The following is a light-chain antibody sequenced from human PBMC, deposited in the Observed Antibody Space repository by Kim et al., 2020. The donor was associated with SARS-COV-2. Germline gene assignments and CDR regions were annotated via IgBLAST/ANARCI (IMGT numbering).Light chain of an antibody. CDR2: GAS. J-gene: IGKJ5*01. CDR1: QNVDSY. CDR3: QQRSNPIT. V-gene: IGKV3-11*01. Sequence: EVVLTQSPATLSLAPGERATLSCRATQNVDSYLAWYQQKSGQAPRLLIYGASNRAAAIPARFSGSGSGTDFTLTISSLEPEDFAVYYCQQRSNPITFGQGTRLEIK.